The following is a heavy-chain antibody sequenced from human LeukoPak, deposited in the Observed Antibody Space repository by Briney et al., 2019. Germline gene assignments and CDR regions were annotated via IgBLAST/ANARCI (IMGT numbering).Heavy chain of an antibody. CDR3: ARSGRGGAFDI. CDR1: GFTFSSYW. V-gene: IGHV3-7*01. J-gene: IGHJ3*02. D-gene: IGHD1-26*01. CDR2: INQDGSEK. Sequence: GSLRLSCAASGFTFSSYWINWVRQAPGKGLEWVANINQDGSEKYYVDSVKGRFTISRDSAKNSLYLQMNSLRAEDTAVYYCARSGRGGAFDIWGQGTMVTVSS.